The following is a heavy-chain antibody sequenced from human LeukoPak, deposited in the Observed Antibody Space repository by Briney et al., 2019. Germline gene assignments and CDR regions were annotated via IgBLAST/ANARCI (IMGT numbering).Heavy chain of an antibody. CDR1: GFTFSSYE. CDR2: ISSSGSTI. J-gene: IGHJ2*01. D-gene: IGHD2-15*01. V-gene: IGHV3-48*03. CDR3: ARTPHWYLDL. Sequence: PGGSLRLSCAASGFTFSSYEMNWVRQAPGKGLEWVSYISSSGSTIYYADSVKGRFTLSRDTAKNTLYLHMNSLRAEDTAVYYCARTPHWYLDLWGRGTLVTVSS.